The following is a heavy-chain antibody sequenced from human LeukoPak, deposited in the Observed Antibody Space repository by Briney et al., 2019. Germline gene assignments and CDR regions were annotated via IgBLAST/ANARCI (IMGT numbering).Heavy chain of an antibody. V-gene: IGHV3-7*05. CDR2: IYVDGSQK. J-gene: IGHJ6*02. CDR1: GFNIGSHW. CDR3: ARGHFGLDI. Sequence: GGSLRLSCEASGFNIGSHWMTWVRQAPGKGLEWVAHIYVDGSQKGYVESVKGRFTISRDNAKNSLYLQMNSLRGEDTAVYSCARGHFGLDIWGQGTTVTVSS.